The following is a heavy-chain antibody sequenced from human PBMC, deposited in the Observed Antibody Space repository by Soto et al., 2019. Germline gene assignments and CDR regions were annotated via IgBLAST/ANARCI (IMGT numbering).Heavy chain of an antibody. Sequence: PSETLSLTCTVSGGSISSSSYYWGWIRQPPGKGLEWIGSIYYSGSTYYNPSLKSRVTISVDTSKNQFSLKLSSVTAADTAVYYCARQDGYDFWSGYYGPFDYWGQGTLVTVSS. CDR2: IYYSGST. J-gene: IGHJ4*02. V-gene: IGHV4-39*01. D-gene: IGHD3-3*01. CDR3: ARQDGYDFWSGYYGPFDY. CDR1: GGSISSSSYY.